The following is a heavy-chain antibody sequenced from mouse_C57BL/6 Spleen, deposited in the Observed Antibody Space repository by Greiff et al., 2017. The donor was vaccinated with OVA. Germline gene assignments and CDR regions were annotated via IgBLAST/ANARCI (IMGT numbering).Heavy chain of an antibody. CDR1: GYSITSGYY. CDR3: AEGLRWFAY. V-gene: IGHV3-6*01. CDR2: LSYDGRN. J-gene: IGHJ3*01. D-gene: IGHD2-4*01. Sequence: VQLQQSGPGLVKPSQTLSLTCSVTGYSITSGYYWYWIRQFPGNKLEWLGYLSYDGRNNYNPSLKNRISITRDTSTNQFVLKLNSVTTEDTATYYCAEGLRWFAYWGKGTLVTVSA.